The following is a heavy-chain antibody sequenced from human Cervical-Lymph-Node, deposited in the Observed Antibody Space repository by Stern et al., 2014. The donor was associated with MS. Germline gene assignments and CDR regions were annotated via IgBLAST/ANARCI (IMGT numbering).Heavy chain of an antibody. CDR2: ILYDGSNK. V-gene: IGHV3-30*18. Sequence: VQLVESGGGVVQPGRSLRLSCVASGFTFSDYGMHWVRQAPGKGLEWVAVILYDGSNKYYADSVKGRFTISRDNSKNTLYLQMNSLRVEDTAVYYCAKDHYGSGDGYFDYWGQGTLVTVSS. J-gene: IGHJ4*02. CDR3: AKDHYGSGDGYFDY. D-gene: IGHD3-10*01. CDR1: GFTFSDYG.